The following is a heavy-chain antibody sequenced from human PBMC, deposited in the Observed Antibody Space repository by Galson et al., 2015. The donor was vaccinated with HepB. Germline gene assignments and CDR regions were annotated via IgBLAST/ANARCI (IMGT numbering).Heavy chain of an antibody. CDR1: GFTFSSYA. J-gene: IGHJ3*02. CDR2: ISSNGGST. V-gene: IGHV3-64D*06. Sequence: SLRLSCAASGFTFSSYAMHWVRQAPGKGLEYVSAISSNGGSTYYADSVKGRFTISRDNSKNTLYLQMSSLRAEDTAVYYCVKAAGMVRGVIIGHDAFDIWGQGTMVTVSS. D-gene: IGHD3-10*01. CDR3: VKAAGMVRGVIIGHDAFDI.